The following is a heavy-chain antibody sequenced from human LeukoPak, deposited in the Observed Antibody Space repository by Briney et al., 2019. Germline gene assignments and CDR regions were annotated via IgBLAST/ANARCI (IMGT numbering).Heavy chain of an antibody. V-gene: IGHV3-48*01. D-gene: IGHD6-13*01. CDR1: GFTFSTYS. CDR2: ISGSGSTI. Sequence: QPGGSLRLSCAASGFTFSTYSMNWVRQAPGKGLEWVSYISGSGSTIYYADSVKGRFTISRDNAKNSLYLQMNSLRAEDTAVYYCARGIGIAAVGTGRFDPWGQGTLVTVSS. J-gene: IGHJ5*02. CDR3: ARGIGIAAVGTGRFDP.